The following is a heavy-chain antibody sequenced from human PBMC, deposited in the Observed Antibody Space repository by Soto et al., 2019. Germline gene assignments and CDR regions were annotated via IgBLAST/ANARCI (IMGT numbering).Heavy chain of an antibody. V-gene: IGHV1-2*02. CDR1: GYTFTGYY. Sequence: QEQLVQSGAEVKQPGASVKVSCKASGYTFTGYYIHWVRQAPGQGLEWMGWINPKSGDTKYAQKVQGRVTGTRDTSISTAYMELSRLRADDTAVYYCARSSGGYSYNGMDVWGQGTTVTVSS. CDR2: INPKSGDT. J-gene: IGHJ6*02. D-gene: IGHD1-26*01. CDR3: ARSSGGYSYNGMDV.